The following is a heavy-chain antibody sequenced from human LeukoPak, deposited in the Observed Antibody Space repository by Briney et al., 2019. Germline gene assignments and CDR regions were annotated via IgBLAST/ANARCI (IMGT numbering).Heavy chain of an antibody. V-gene: IGHV4-39*07. CDR1: GGSISSRPYY. Sequence: SETLSLTCTVSGGSISSRPYYWSWIRQPPGKGLEWIGEINHSGSTNYNPSLKSRVTISVDTSKNQFSLKLSSVTAADTAVYYCAREPPSITGGDAFDIWGQGTMVTVSS. CDR3: AREPPSITGGDAFDI. CDR2: INHSGST. D-gene: IGHD1-20*01. J-gene: IGHJ3*02.